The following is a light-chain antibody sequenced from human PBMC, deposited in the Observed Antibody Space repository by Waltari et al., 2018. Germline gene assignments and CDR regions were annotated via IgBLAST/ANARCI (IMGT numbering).Light chain of an antibody. CDR1: TNDLGSYNY. CDR2: DVT. J-gene: IGLJ3*02. CDR3: CSYAGSYTWV. Sequence: SAPTQPRPVSGSPGQSVTLSCTGTTNDLGSYNYVSWYQQHPGKAPKLIILDVTKRPSGVPDRFSGAKSGNTASLTISGLRAEDEAEYYCCSYAGSYTWVFGGGTKLTVV. V-gene: IGLV2-11*01.